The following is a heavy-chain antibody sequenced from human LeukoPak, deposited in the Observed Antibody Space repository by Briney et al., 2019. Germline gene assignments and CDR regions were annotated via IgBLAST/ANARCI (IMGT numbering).Heavy chain of an antibody. CDR1: GFTFSSYW. CDR2: IKQDGSEK. D-gene: IGHD2-2*01. CDR3: ARLTYDIVVVPAASKVGWFDP. J-gene: IGHJ5*02. V-gene: IGHV3-7*01. Sequence: GGSLRLSCAASGFTFSSYWVSWVRQAPGKGLEWVANIKQDGSEKYYVDSVKGRFTISRDNAKNSLYLQMNSLRAEDTAVYYCARLTYDIVVVPAASKVGWFDPWGQGTLVTVSS.